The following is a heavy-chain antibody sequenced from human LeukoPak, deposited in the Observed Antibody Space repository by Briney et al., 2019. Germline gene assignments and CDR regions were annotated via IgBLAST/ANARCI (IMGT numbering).Heavy chain of an antibody. CDR3: ARDLAYDSSGYVVDY. D-gene: IGHD3-22*01. V-gene: IGHV4-30-4*01. Sequence: SETLSHTCTVSGGSISSGDYYWSWIRQPPGKGLEWIGYIYYSGSTYYNPSLKSRVTMSVDTSKSQFSLKLSSVTAADTAVYYCARDLAYDSSGYVVDYWGQGTLVTVSS. CDR2: IYYSGST. J-gene: IGHJ4*02. CDR1: GGSISSGDYY.